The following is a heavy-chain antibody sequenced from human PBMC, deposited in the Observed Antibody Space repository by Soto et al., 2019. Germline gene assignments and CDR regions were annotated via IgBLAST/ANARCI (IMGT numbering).Heavy chain of an antibody. CDR3: ARAPVYCGGDCYPPTFGSGSYYSGMEV. V-gene: IGHV3-21*01. J-gene: IGHJ6*02. CDR2: ISSISSYI. CDR1: GFTVKSYI. Sequence: PGWSLRLCCAASGFTVKSYIVNGVRQTTGKGLEWVSSISSISSYIYYADSVKGRFTISRDNAKNSLYLQMNSLRAEDTAVYYCARAPVYCGGDCYPPTFGSGSYYSGMEVWGQGTTVTVSS. D-gene: IGHD2-21*02.